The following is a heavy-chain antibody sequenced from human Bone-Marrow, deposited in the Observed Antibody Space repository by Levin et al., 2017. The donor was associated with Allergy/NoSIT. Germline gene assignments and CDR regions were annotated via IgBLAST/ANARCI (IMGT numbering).Heavy chain of an antibody. D-gene: IGHD5-18*01. CDR3: ARGPPRVYSYGLNWFDP. V-gene: IGHV4-34*01. CDR2: INHSGST. Sequence: SETLSLTCAVYGGSFSGYYWSWIRQPPGKGLEWIGEINHSGSTNYNPSLKSRVTISVDTSKNQFSLKLSSVTAADTAVYYCARGPPRVYSYGLNWFDPWGQGTLVTVSS. CDR1: GGSFSGYY. J-gene: IGHJ5*02.